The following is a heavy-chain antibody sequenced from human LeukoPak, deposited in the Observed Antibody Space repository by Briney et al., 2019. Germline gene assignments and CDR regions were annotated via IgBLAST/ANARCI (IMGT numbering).Heavy chain of an antibody. V-gene: IGHV4-34*01. CDR2: INHSGST. D-gene: IGHD6-13*01. Sequence: SETLSLTCAVYGGSFSGYYWSWIRQPPGKGLEWIGEINHSGSTNYNPSLKSRVTISVDTSKNQFSLKLSSVTAADTAVYYCARGGGYGSSWYPATYLRRMAYGMDVWGQGTTVTVSS. CDR1: GGSFSGYY. J-gene: IGHJ6*02. CDR3: ARGGGYGSSWYPATYLRRMAYGMDV.